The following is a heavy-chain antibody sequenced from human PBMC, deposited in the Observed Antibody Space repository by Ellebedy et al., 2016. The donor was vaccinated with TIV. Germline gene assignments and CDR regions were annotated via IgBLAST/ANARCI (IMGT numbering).Heavy chain of an antibody. CDR2: IIPIFGTA. V-gene: IGHV1-69*06. Sequence: SVKVSXXASGGTFSSYAISWVRQAPGQGLEWMGGIIPIFGTANYAQKFQGRVTITADKSTSTAYMELSSLRSEDTAVYYCARDGYSSGWYWGQGTLVTVSS. J-gene: IGHJ4*02. D-gene: IGHD6-19*01. CDR3: ARDGYSSGWY. CDR1: GGTFSSYA.